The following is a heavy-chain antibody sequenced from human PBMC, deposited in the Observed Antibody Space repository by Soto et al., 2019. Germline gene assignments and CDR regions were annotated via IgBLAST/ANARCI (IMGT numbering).Heavy chain of an antibody. CDR3: ARGSPSGYYYYYGMDV. CDR1: GGSISSYY. V-gene: IGHV4-4*07. Sequence: SETLSLTCTVSGGSISSYYWSWIRQPAGKGLEWIGRIYTSGSTNYNPSLKSRVTMSVDTSKNQFSLKLSSVTAADTAVYYCARGSPSGYYYYYGMDVWGQGTTVTVSS. CDR2: IYTSGST. J-gene: IGHJ6*02. D-gene: IGHD3-10*01.